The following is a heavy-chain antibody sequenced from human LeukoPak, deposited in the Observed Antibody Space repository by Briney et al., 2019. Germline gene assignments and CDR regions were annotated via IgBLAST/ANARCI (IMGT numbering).Heavy chain of an antibody. J-gene: IGHJ3*02. CDR3: AKAGRSGWYPGWPFDI. CDR1: GFTFLTYA. CDR2: IRDSGAST. D-gene: IGHD6-19*01. Sequence: GGSLRLSCAASGFTFLTYAMSWVRQAPGKGLQWVSVIRDSGASTYYADSVKGRFTISRDNSKNTLYLQMNSLRAEDTAVYYWAKAGRSGWYPGWPFDIWGQGTMVTVSS. V-gene: IGHV3-23*01.